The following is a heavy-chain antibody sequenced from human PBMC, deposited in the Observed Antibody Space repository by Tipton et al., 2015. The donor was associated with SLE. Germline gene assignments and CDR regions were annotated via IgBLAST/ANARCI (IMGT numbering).Heavy chain of an antibody. J-gene: IGHJ4*02. D-gene: IGHD2-21*01. CDR2: IWYDGTNK. V-gene: IGHV3-33*06. CDR1: GFTFSSYG. Sequence: SLRLSCAASGFTFSSYGIHWVRQAPGKGLEWVAVIWYDGTNKYYADSVKGRFTISRDNSKNTLYMQMNSLRAEDTAVYYCGKETGTIVVADYWGQGTLVTVSS. CDR3: GKETGTIVVADY.